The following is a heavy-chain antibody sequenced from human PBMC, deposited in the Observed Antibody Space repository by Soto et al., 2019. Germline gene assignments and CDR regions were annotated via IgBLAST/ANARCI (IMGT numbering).Heavy chain of an antibody. J-gene: IGHJ6*03. D-gene: IGHD3-10*01. CDR3: AKDSYYGSLYYMDV. V-gene: IGHV3-9*01. Sequence: GGSLRLSCAASGFTFDDYAMHWVRQAPGKGLEWVSGISWNSGSIGYADSVKGRFTISRDNAKNSLYLQMNSLRAEDTALYYCAKDSYYGSLYYMDVWGKGTTVTVSS. CDR1: GFTFDDYA. CDR2: ISWNSGSI.